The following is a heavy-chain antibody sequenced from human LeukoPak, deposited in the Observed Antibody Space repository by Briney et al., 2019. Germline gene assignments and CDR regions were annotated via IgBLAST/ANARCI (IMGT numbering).Heavy chain of an antibody. D-gene: IGHD3-16*02. CDR1: GFTFSSYA. CDR2: ISGSGGST. V-gene: IGHV3-23*01. CDR3: AKDIPDDYVWGSYRPGQFDY. J-gene: IGHJ4*02. Sequence: GGSLRLSCAASGFTFSSYAMSWVRQAPGKGLEWVSAISGSGGSTYYADSAKGRFTISRDNSKNTLYLQMNSLRAEDTAVYYCAKDIPDDYVWGSYRPGQFDYWGQGTLVTVSS.